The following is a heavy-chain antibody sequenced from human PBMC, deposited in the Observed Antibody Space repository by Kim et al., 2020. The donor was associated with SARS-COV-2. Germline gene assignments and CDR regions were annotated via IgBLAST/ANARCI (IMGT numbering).Heavy chain of an antibody. Sequence: ASVKVSCKVSGYTLTELSMHWVRQAPGKGLEWMGGFDPEDGETIYAQKFQGRVTMTEDTSTDTAYMELSSLRSEDTAVYYCATRARAYYYDSSGYYPGFDYWGQGTLVTVSS. CDR1: GYTLTELS. CDR2: FDPEDGET. CDR3: ATRARAYYYDSSGYYPGFDY. J-gene: IGHJ4*02. D-gene: IGHD3-22*01. V-gene: IGHV1-24*01.